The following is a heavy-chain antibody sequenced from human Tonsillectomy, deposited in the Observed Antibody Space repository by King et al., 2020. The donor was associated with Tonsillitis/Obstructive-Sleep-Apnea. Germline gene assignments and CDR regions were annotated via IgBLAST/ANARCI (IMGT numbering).Heavy chain of an antibody. V-gene: IGHV3-64D*06. D-gene: IGHD2-2*01. CDR3: VKARPPSVVVPAATSIYYYYMDV. Sequence: VQLVESGGGLVQPGGSLRLSCSASGFTFSSYAMHWVRQAPGKGLEYVSVISSNGGSTYYADSVKGRFTISRDNSKNTLYLQMSSLRAEDTAVYYCVKARPPSVVVPAATSIYYYYMDVWGKGTTVTVSS. J-gene: IGHJ6*03. CDR1: GFTFSSYA. CDR2: ISSNGGST.